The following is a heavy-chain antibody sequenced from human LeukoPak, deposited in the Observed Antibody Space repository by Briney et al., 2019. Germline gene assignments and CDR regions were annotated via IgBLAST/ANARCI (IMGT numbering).Heavy chain of an antibody. J-gene: IGHJ4*02. D-gene: IGHD6-13*01. V-gene: IGHV4-59*01. CDR2: IYYSGST. CDR3: ARDRSWSFFSA. Sequence: SETLSLTCTVSGGSISSYYWSWVRQPPGKGQEWIGYIYYSGSTSYNPSLKSRVTISVDTSKNQFSLKLSSVTAADTAVYYCARDRSWSFFSAWGQGTLVTVSS. CDR1: GGSISSYY.